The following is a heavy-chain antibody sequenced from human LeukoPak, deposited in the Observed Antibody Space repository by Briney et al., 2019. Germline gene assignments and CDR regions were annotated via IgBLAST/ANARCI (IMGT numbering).Heavy chain of an antibody. V-gene: IGHV3-23*01. D-gene: IGHD6-13*01. CDR2: IGDSGDNT. CDR3: AKDLGAAAGDDY. CDR1: GFTVSSNY. J-gene: IGHJ4*02. Sequence: GGSLRLSCAASGFTVSSNYMSWVRQAPEKGLEWVSGIGDSGDNTYYADSVKGRFTISRDNSKNTLYLQMNSLRAEDTAVYYCAKDLGAAAGDDYWGQGTLVTVSS.